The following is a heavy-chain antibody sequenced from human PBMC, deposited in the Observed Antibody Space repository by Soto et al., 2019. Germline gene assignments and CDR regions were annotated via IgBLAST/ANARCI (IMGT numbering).Heavy chain of an antibody. CDR3: ARGDIVLVPAAVNWFDP. CDR1: GFTVSSNY. Sequence: GGSLRLSCAVSGFTVSSNYMNWVRQAPGKGLEWVSFIYSGGNTYYVDSVKGRFTISRDNAKNSLYLQMNSLRAEDTAVYYCARGDIVLVPAAVNWFDPWGQGTLVTVS. CDR2: IYSGGNT. J-gene: IGHJ5*02. V-gene: IGHV3-66*01. D-gene: IGHD2-2*01.